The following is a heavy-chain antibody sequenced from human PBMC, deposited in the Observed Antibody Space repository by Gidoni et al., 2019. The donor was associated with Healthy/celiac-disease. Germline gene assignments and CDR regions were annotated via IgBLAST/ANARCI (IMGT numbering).Heavy chain of an antibody. J-gene: IGHJ4*02. CDR3: ARHERAAMGSD. CDR1: GYSFTSDW. V-gene: IGHV5-10-1*03. Sequence: EVQLVQSGAEVKKPGESLRIPRQGSGYSFTSDWISWVRQMPGKGLEWMGRIDPSDSYTNYSPSYQGHVTISADKSISTAYLQWSSLKASDTAKYYCARHERAAMGSDWGQGTLVTVSS. CDR2: IDPSDSYT. D-gene: IGHD5-18*01.